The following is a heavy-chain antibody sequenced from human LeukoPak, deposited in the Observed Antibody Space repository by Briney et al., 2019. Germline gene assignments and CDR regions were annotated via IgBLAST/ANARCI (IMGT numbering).Heavy chain of an antibody. D-gene: IGHD3-10*01. V-gene: IGHV1-46*01. Sequence: ASVKVSCKAFGYTFTSNYMHWVRQAPGQGPEWMGVISPSGGSTTYAQKFQGRVTLTRDMSTSTDYLELSSLRSEDTAVYYCARTPVLLWFGELLFDYWGQGTLVTVSS. CDR2: ISPSGGST. J-gene: IGHJ4*02. CDR1: GYTFTSNY. CDR3: ARTPVLLWFGELLFDY.